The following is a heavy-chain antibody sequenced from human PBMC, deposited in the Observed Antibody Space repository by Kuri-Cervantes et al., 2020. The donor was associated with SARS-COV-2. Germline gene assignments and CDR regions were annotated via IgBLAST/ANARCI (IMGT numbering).Heavy chain of an antibody. CDR3: TRAQTSFDS. CDR1: GFNFNNFD. Sequence: GESLKISCAASGFNFNNFDINWVRQAPGKGLEWVAVILYHGVDSYYADSVKGRFTISRDNSKNTVYLQMNSLRPEDTAVYYCTRAQTSFDSWGQGTPVTVSS. J-gene: IGHJ4*02. V-gene: IGHV3-30-3*01. CDR2: ILYHGVDS.